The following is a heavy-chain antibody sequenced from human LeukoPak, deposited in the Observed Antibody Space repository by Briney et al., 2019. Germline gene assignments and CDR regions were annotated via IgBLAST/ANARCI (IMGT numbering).Heavy chain of an antibody. CDR3: AREGRTELGD. D-gene: IGHD1-14*01. V-gene: IGHV3-7*01. CDR1: GFIFSDYY. Sequence: GGSLRLSCAASGFIFSDYYMSWVRQAPGQGLEWVANIKQHGSEKYYVDSVKGRFTISRDNAKNSLYLQMNNLRADDTAVYYCAREGRTELGDWGQGTLVTVSS. CDR2: IKQHGSEK. J-gene: IGHJ4*02.